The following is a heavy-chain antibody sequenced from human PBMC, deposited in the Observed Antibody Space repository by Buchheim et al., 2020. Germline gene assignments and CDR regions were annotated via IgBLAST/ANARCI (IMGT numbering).Heavy chain of an antibody. Sequence: EVQLVESGGGLVQPGGSLRLSCAASGFTFRTYWMSWVRQAPGKGLEWVANIKEDGSIKYYVDPVKGRFTISRDNAKDSLYLQMNSLRVEDTAVYYCARGYYYGSGSYNNWFDPWGQGTL. CDR1: GFTFRTYW. D-gene: IGHD3-10*01. J-gene: IGHJ5*02. V-gene: IGHV3-7*01. CDR3: ARGYYYGSGSYNNWFDP. CDR2: IKEDGSIK.